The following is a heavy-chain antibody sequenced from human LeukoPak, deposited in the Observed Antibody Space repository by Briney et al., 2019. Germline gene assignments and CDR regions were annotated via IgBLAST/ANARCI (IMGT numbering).Heavy chain of an antibody. CDR3: ARGSNFWSGYWFDY. J-gene: IGHJ4*02. CDR1: GGSISSGGYY. Sequence: PSQTRSLTCTVSGGSISSGGYYWSWIRQHPGKGLEWIGYIYYSGSTYYNPSLKSRVTISVDTSKNQFSLKLSSVTAADTAVYYCARGSNFWSGYWFDYWGQGTLVTVSS. V-gene: IGHV4-31*03. CDR2: IYYSGST. D-gene: IGHD3-3*01.